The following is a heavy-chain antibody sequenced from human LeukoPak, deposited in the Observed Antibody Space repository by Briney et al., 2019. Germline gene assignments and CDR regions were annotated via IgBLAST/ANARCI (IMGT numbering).Heavy chain of an antibody. CDR3: ASPLNYYDRIDP. D-gene: IGHD3-22*01. Sequence: GGSLRLSCAASGFTFSSYAMHWVRQAPGKGLEWVAVISYDGSNKYYADSVKGRFTISRDNSKNTLYLQMNSLKSEDTAVYYCASPLNYYDRIDPWGQGTLVTVSS. CDR2: ISYDGSNK. V-gene: IGHV3-30-3*01. CDR1: GFTFSSYA. J-gene: IGHJ5*02.